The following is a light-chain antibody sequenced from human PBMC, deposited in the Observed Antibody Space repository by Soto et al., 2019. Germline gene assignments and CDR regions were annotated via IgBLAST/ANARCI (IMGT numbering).Light chain of an antibody. CDR1: SSDVGFYNY. CDR2: EVS. V-gene: IGLV2-14*01. J-gene: IGLJ1*01. Sequence: QSVLTPPASVSGSPGQSIAISCTGSSSDVGFYNYVSWYQQHPGEVPKLIIFEVSNRPSGVSNRFSGSKSGNTASLTISGLQAEDEAAYYCSSYTTSRTRVFGTGTKLTVL. CDR3: SSYTTSRTRV.